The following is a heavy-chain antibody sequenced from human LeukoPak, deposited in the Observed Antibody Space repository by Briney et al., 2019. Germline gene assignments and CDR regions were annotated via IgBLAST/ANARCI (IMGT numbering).Heavy chain of an antibody. CDR2: INPNSGGT. D-gene: IGHD3-22*01. V-gene: IGHV1-2*02. CDR1: GYTFTGYY. CDR3: ARDGTLYYYDSSSGGFWFDP. Sequence: GASVKVSCKASGYTFTGYYMHWVRQAPGQGLEWMGWINPNSGGTNYAQKFQGRVTMTRDTSISTAYMELRSLRSDDTAVYYCARDGTLYYYDSSSGGFWFDPWGQGTLVTVSS. J-gene: IGHJ5*02.